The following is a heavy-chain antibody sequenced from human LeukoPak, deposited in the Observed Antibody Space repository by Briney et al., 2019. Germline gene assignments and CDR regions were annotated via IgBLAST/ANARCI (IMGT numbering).Heavy chain of an antibody. D-gene: IGHD2-15*01. CDR1: GFTFSSYG. J-gene: IGHJ4*02. V-gene: IGHV3-30*02. CDR2: IRYDGSNK. Sequence: PGGSLRLSCAASGFTFSSYGMHWVRQAPGKGLEWVAFIRYDGSNKYYADSVKGRFTISRDNSKNTLYLQMNSLRGEDTAVYYWAKDRVGAAYYFDYWGQGTLVTVSS. CDR3: AKDRVGAAYYFDY.